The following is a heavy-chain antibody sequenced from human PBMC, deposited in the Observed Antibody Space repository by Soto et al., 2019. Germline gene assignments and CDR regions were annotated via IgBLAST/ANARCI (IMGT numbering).Heavy chain of an antibody. CDR1: GYTFTSYG. V-gene: IGHV1-18*01. Sequence: QVQLVQSGAEVKKPGASVKVSCKASGYTFTSYGISWVRQAPGQGLEWMGWISAYNGNTRYAQKLQGRVTMTTDTSTSTAYMELRSLRSDDTAVYYCAREGYDILTNTRRAFDIWGQGTMVTVSS. CDR2: ISAYNGNT. D-gene: IGHD3-9*01. CDR3: AREGYDILTNTRRAFDI. J-gene: IGHJ3*02.